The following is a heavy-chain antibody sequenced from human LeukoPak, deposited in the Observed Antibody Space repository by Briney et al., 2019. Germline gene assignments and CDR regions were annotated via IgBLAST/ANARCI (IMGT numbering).Heavy chain of an antibody. V-gene: IGHV3-48*03. CDR2: ISSTGSTI. CDR3: ARASSKQLAGYLPDGFDI. CDR1: GFTFSSYE. D-gene: IGHD3-9*01. J-gene: IGHJ3*02. Sequence: PGGSLRLSCAASGFTFSSYEMNWLRQGPGKGLEWVSYISSTGSTIYYADSVKGRFTISRDNAKNSLSLQMNSLRADDAAVYYCARASSKQLAGYLPDGFDIWGQGTMVTVSS.